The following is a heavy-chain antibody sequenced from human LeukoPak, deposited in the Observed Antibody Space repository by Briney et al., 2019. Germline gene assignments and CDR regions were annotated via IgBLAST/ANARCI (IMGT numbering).Heavy chain of an antibody. CDR3: ARDEISGGWYNH. Sequence: ASVKVSCKASGYTFTSRGFSWVRQAPGQGLEWMGWINADKGNTNYAQKLQGRVTMTTDTSTSTAYMELRSLRSDDTAVYYCARDEISGGWYNHWGQGTLVTVSS. D-gene: IGHD6-19*01. CDR1: GYTFTSRG. J-gene: IGHJ4*02. CDR2: INADKGNT. V-gene: IGHV1-18*04.